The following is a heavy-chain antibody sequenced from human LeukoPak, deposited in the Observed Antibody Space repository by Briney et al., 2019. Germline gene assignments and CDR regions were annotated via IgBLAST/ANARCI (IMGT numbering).Heavy chain of an antibody. CDR2: IYHTGST. V-gene: IGHV4-59*12. D-gene: IGHD6-13*01. CDR1: GGSITSYY. CDR3: ARGPKQQLVWRAYDY. Sequence: SETLSLTCTVSGGSITSYYWSWIRQPPGKGLEWIGYIYHTGSTNYNPSLNSRVTISVDTSKNQFSLKLSSVTAADTAVYYCARGPKQQLVWRAYDYWGQGTLVTVS. J-gene: IGHJ4*02.